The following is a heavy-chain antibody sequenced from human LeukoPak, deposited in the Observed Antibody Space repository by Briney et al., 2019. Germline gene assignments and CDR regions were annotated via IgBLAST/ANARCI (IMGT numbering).Heavy chain of an antibody. V-gene: IGHV1-2*02. J-gene: IGHJ1*01. Sequence: ASVKVSCKASGYTFTGYYMHWVRQAPGQGLEWMGWINPNSGGTNYAQKFQGRVTMTRDTSISTAYMELSRLRSDDTAVYYCARVEGGWDSSGYYFEYFQHWGQGTLVTVSS. CDR1: GYTFTGYY. D-gene: IGHD3-22*01. CDR3: ARVEGGWDSSGYYFEYFQH. CDR2: INPNSGGT.